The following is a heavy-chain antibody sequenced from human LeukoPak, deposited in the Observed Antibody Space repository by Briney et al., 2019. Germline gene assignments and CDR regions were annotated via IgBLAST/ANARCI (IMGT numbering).Heavy chain of an antibody. J-gene: IGHJ4*02. CDR1: GFTFSSYG. CDR3: AKDAVAGPLKLDYFDY. D-gene: IGHD6-19*01. V-gene: IGHV3-30*18. Sequence: GGSLRLSCAASGFTFSSYGMHWVRQAPGKGLGGGAVLSYDGSNKYYADSVKGRFTISRDNSKNTLYLQMNSLRAEDTAVYYCAKDAVAGPLKLDYFDYWGQGTLVTVSS. CDR2: LSYDGSNK.